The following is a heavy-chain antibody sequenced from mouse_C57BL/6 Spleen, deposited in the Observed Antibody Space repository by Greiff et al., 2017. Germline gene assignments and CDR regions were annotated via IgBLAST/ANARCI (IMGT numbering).Heavy chain of an antibody. CDR2: ISYDGSN. V-gene: IGHV3-6*01. CDR3: ARGDDGYYVDWYFDV. CDR1: GYSITSGYY. Sequence: EVKLMESGPGLVKPSQSLSLTCSVTGYSITSGYYWNWIRQFPGNKLEWMGYISYDGSNNYNPSLKNRISITRDTSKNQFFLKLNSVTTEDTATYYCARGDDGYYVDWYFDVWGTGTTVTVSS. D-gene: IGHD2-3*01. J-gene: IGHJ1*03.